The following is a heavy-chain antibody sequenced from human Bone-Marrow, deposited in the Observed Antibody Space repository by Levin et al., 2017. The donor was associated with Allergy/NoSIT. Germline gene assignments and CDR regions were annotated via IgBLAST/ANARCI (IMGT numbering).Heavy chain of an antibody. Sequence: HAGGSLRLSCAASGFTFSSYAMSWVRQAPGKGLEWVSAISEGGSYINYADSVRGRFTISRDNSKNTLYLQMSSLRAEDTAIYYCVSRVGATYFEYWGQGTLVTVSS. CDR2: ISEGGSYI. J-gene: IGHJ4*02. CDR1: GFTFSSYA. D-gene: IGHD1-26*01. CDR3: VSRVGATYFEY. V-gene: IGHV3-23*01.